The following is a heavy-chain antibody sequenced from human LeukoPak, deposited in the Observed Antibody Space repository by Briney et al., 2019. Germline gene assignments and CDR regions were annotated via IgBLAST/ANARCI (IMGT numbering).Heavy chain of an antibody. CDR2: IYDIGST. V-gene: IGHV4-59*08. Sequence: SETLSLTCTVSGGSISGDYWSCIRQPPGKELEWIGSIYDIGSTNYNPFLKSRVTISVDTSKNQFSLIVSSVTAPDTAVHYCARRTPAGSGWYLFDFWGQGTLVNVSS. CDR3: ARRTPAGSGWYLFDF. J-gene: IGHJ4*02. D-gene: IGHD6-19*01. CDR1: GGSISGDY.